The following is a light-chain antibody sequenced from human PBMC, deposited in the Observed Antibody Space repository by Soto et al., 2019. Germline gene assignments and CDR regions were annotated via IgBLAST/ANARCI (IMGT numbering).Light chain of an antibody. CDR2: LTS. J-gene: IGKJ5*01. CDR3: LQALQTPPT. CDR1: QSLLYRNGYNY. V-gene: IGKV2-28*01. Sequence: DIVMTQSPLSLPVTPGEPASISCRSSQSLLYRNGYNYLNWYLQKPGQSPQLLIYLTSYRASGVPDRFSGSGAGTDFTLKISRVEAEDVGVYYCLQALQTPPTFSQATRLQIK.